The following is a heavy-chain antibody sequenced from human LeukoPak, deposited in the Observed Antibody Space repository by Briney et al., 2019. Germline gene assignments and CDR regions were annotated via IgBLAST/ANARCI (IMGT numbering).Heavy chain of an antibody. D-gene: IGHD6-13*01. V-gene: IGHV3-23*01. CDR1: EFTFSSYA. J-gene: IGHJ4*02. CDR3: AKGYSSSWYYFDY. Sequence: GGSLRLSCAASEFTFSSYAVSWVRQAPGKGLEWVSAISGSGGSTYYADPVKGRFTISRDNSKNTLYLQMNNLRAEDTAVYYCAKGYSSSWYYFDYWGQGALVTASS. CDR2: ISGSGGST.